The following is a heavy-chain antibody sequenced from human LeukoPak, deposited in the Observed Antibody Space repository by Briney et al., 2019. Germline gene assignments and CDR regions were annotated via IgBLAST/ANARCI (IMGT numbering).Heavy chain of an antibody. Sequence: GASAKVSCKASGYTFTGQYMHWVRQAPGQGLEWMGWINPNSGGTNYAQKFQGRVTMTRDTSISTAYMELSRLRSDDTAVYYCARDWSTVTTGWFDPWGQGTLVTASS. V-gene: IGHV1-2*02. CDR2: INPNSGGT. J-gene: IGHJ5*02. CDR1: GYTFTGQY. D-gene: IGHD4-17*01. CDR3: ARDWSTVTTGWFDP.